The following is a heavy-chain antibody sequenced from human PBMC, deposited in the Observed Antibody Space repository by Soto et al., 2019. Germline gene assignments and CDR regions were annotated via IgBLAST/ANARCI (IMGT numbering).Heavy chain of an antibody. D-gene: IGHD5-18*01. CDR2: IYYTGYT. Sequence: SETLSLTCTVSGGPISSSSYYWGWIRQAPGKGLEWLATIYYTGYTCHNPSLKSHVTISVDTSKNQFSLKLTSVTAAETALYYCARQAIATHWFFDLWGRGNLVTVSS. J-gene: IGHJ2*01. V-gene: IGHV4-39*01. CDR1: GGPISSSSYY. CDR3: ARQAIATHWFFDL.